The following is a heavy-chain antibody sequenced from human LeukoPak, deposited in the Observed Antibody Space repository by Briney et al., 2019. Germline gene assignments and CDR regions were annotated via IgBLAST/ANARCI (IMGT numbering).Heavy chain of an antibody. CDR1: GFTLSSYW. D-gene: IGHD6-6*01. Sequence: GGSLRLSCAVSGFTLSSYWMHWVRQARGKGLVWVSRINSDGSSTSYAYSVKGRFTISRDNAKNTLHLQMNSLRAEDTAVYYCAKDRIAARDFDYWGQGTLVSVSS. CDR3: AKDRIAARDFDY. V-gene: IGHV3-74*01. CDR2: INSDGSST. J-gene: IGHJ4*02.